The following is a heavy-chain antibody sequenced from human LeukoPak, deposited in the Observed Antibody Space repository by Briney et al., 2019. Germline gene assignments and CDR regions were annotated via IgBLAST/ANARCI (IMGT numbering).Heavy chain of an antibody. V-gene: IGHV4-31*03. CDR3: ARSPGQLLYMGAFDI. CDR1: GGSISSGGYY. J-gene: IGHJ3*02. D-gene: IGHD2-2*02. Sequence: PSETLSLTCTVSGGSISSGGYYWSWIRQHPGKGLEWIGYIYYSGSTYYNPSLKSRVTISVDTSKNQFSLKLSSVTAADTAVYYCARSPGQLLYMGAFDIWGQGTMVIVSS. CDR2: IYYSGST.